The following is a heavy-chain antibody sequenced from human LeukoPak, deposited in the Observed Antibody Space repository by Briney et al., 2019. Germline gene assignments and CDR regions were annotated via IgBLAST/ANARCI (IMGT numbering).Heavy chain of an antibody. D-gene: IGHD3-10*01. CDR1: GGTFSSYA. CDR2: IIPIFGTA. CDR3: AASMVRGVIMPPRFDY. J-gene: IGHJ4*02. Sequence: GASVKVSCKASGGTFSSYAISWGRQAPGQGLEWMGGIIPIFGTANYAQKFQGRVTITTDESTSTAYMELSSLRSEDTAVYYCAASMVRGVIMPPRFDYWGQGTLVTVSS. V-gene: IGHV1-69*05.